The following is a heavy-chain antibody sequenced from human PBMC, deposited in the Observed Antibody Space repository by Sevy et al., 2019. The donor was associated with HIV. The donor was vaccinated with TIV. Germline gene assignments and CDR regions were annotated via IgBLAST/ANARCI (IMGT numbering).Heavy chain of an antibody. Sequence: SESLSLTCSVSGGFLSSYYWSWIRQPPGKGLECIGYIYYDGSTNYNSSLKSRVTISRDTAKNQFSRNMTSVTTADTAVYYCARVGGFGELPPISVYNWFDTWGQGILVTVSS. CDR3: ARVGGFGELPPISVYNWFDT. CDR1: GGFLSSYY. J-gene: IGHJ5*01. V-gene: IGHV4-59*13. D-gene: IGHD3-10*01. CDR2: IYYDGST.